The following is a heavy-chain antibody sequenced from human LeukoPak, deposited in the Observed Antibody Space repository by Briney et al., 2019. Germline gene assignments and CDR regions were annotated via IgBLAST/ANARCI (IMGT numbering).Heavy chain of an antibody. CDR1: GFTFSSYG. Sequence: PGGSLRLSCAASGFTFSSYGMHWVRQAPGKGLEWVAVISYDGSNKYYADSVKGRFTISRDNSKNTLYLQMNSLRAEDTAVYYWAKDYYGSGSYYFDYWGQGTLVTVSS. D-gene: IGHD3-10*01. CDR2: ISYDGSNK. CDR3: AKDYYGSGSYYFDY. V-gene: IGHV3-30*18. J-gene: IGHJ4*02.